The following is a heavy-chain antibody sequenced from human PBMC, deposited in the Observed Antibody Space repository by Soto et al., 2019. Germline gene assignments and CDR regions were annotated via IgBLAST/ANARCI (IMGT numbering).Heavy chain of an antibody. CDR3: ARGLWVGNSSSFRWVAYYYYYGMDV. D-gene: IGHD6-6*01. CDR1: GDSIRSGNHY. Sequence: PSETLSLTCTVSGDSIRSGNHYLSGIRQPPGKGLEWIGYIYYSGSTYYSPSLKSRVTISVDTSKNQFSLKLSSVTAADTAVYYCARGLWVGNSSSFRWVAYYYYYGMDVWGQGTTVTVSS. V-gene: IGHV4-30-4*01. J-gene: IGHJ6*02. CDR2: IYYSGST.